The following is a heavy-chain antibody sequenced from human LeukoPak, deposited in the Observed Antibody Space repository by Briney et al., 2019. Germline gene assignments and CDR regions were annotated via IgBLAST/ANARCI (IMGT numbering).Heavy chain of an antibody. CDR3: AKGLQNYYGSGSPPNYFDY. Sequence: ARSLRLSCAASGFTFSSYGMHWVRQAPGKWLEWVSAISGSGGSTFYADSVKGRFTISRDNSKNTLYLQMNSLRAEDTAVFYCAKGLQNYYGSGSPPNYFDYWGQGTLVTVSS. V-gene: IGHV3-23*01. D-gene: IGHD3-10*01. J-gene: IGHJ4*02. CDR1: GFTFSSYG. CDR2: ISGSGGST.